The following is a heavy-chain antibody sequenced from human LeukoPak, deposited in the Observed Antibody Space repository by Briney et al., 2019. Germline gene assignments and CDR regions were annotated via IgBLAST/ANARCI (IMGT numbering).Heavy chain of an antibody. V-gene: IGHV1-2*02. J-gene: IGHJ4*02. Sequence: ASVKVSCKASEHTFIAYLLHWVRQAPGQGLEWMGWINPNNGGPNYAQKFQGRVTMTRDMSISRAYMELSRLRSDDTAVYYCAREMLRGYSDYSYPQYFDYWGQGTLVTLSS. CDR2: INPNNGGP. CDR3: AREMLRGYSDYSYPQYFDY. CDR1: EHTFIAYL. D-gene: IGHD5-12*01.